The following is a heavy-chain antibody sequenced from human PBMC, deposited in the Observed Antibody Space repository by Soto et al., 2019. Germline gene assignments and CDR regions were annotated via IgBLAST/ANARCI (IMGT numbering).Heavy chain of an antibody. D-gene: IGHD3-16*01. CDR3: AREGAEGPHNWFDP. V-gene: IGHV4-30-4*01. CDR1: GGSISSDDYY. Sequence: SETLSLTCTVSGGSISSDDYYWSWIRQAPGRGLEWIGYIHSSGSIYYNPSLKSRATMSIDTAGNQFSLKVSSVTVADTAVYYCAREGAEGPHNWFDPWGQGTLVTVSS. J-gene: IGHJ5*02. CDR2: IHSSGSI.